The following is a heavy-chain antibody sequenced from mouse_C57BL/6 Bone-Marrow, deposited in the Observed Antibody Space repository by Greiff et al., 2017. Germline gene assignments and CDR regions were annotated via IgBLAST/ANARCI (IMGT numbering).Heavy chain of an antibody. V-gene: IGHV1-81*01. CDR2: IYPRSGNT. D-gene: IGHD1-1*01. J-gene: IGHJ2*01. CDR3: ARFPYYYCRNYFDY. CDR1: GYTFTSYG. Sequence: QVQLKQSGAELARPGASVKLSCKASGYTFTSYGISWVKQRTGQGLEWIGEIYPRSGNTYYNEKFKGKATLTADKSSSTAYMELRSLTSEDSAVYFCARFPYYYCRNYFDYWGQGTTLTVSS.